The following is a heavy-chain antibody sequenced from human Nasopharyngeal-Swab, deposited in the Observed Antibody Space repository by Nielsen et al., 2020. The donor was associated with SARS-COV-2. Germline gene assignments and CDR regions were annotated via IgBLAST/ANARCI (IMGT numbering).Heavy chain of an antibody. V-gene: IGHV4-39*07. CDR2: INHSGST. J-gene: IGHJ1*01. CDR3: ARGRIAARSATGYFQH. D-gene: IGHD6-25*01. Sequence: GSLRLSCTVSGGSISSGGYYWSWIRQPPGKGLEWIGEINHSGSTNYNPSLKSRVTISVDTSKNQFSLKLSSVTAADTAVYYCARGRIAARSATGYFQHWGQGTLVTVSS. CDR1: GGSISSGGYY.